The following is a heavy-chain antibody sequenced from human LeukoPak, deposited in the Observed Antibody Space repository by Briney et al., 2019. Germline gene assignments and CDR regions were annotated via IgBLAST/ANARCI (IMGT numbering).Heavy chain of an antibody. V-gene: IGHV3-30*04. D-gene: IGHD6-19*01. J-gene: IGHJ3*02. CDR3: ARDGVSVAQDAFDI. Sequence: GGSLRLSCAASGFTFSSYAMHWVRQAPGKGLEWVAVISYDGSNKYYADSVKGRFTISRDNSKNTLYLQMNSLRAEDTAVYYCARDGVSVAQDAFDIWGQGTMVTVSS. CDR2: ISYDGSNK. CDR1: GFTFSSYA.